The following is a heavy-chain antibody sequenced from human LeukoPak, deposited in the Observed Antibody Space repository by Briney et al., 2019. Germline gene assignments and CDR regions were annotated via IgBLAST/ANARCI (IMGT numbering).Heavy chain of an antibody. CDR1: GFTFSGSA. J-gene: IGHJ3*02. CDR2: IKQDGSEK. Sequence: GGSLRLSCAASGFTFSGSAMHWVRQASGKGLEWVANIKQDGSEKYYVDSVKGRFTISRDNAKNSLYLQMNSLRAEDTAVYYCAREVLAYCGGDCYYDAFDIWGQGTMVTVSS. CDR3: AREVLAYCGGDCYYDAFDI. D-gene: IGHD2-21*01. V-gene: IGHV3-7*01.